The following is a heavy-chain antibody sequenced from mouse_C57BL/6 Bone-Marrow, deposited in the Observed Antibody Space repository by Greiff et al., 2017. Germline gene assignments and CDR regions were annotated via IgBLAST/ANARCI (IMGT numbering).Heavy chain of an antibody. CDR2: IRNKANGYTT. J-gene: IGHJ2*01. Sequence: EVKLVESGGGLVQPGGSLSLSCAASGFTFTDYYMSWVRQPPGKALGWLGFIRNKANGYTTEYSASVKGRFTISRDNSQSILYLQMNALRAEDSATYYCARLLRLDYWGQGTTLTVSS. D-gene: IGHD1-1*01. CDR1: GFTFTDYY. CDR3: ARLLRLDY. V-gene: IGHV7-3*01.